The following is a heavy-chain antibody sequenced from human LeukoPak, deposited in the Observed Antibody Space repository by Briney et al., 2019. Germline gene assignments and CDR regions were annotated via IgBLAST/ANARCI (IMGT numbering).Heavy chain of an antibody. Sequence: SSETLSLTCAVSGYSISASYYWGWIRRPPGKGLEWMGTIYHSGNTYYNPSLKSGVTTSVDTTKNQFSLRLNTVTAANTPLYYFATAGYGDLDSDDRGQGT. J-gene: IGHJ4*02. CDR3: ATAGYGDLDSDD. V-gene: IGHV4-38-2*01. D-gene: IGHD4-17*01. CDR2: IYHSGNT. CDR1: GYSISASYY.